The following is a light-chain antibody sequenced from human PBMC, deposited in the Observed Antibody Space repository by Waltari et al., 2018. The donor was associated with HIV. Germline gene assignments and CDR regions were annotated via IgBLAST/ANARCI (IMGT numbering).Light chain of an antibody. CDR3: QQNRYWLPIT. CDR1: QSVGTK. Sequence: EIVMTQSPATLSVSPGESATLSCRASQSVGTKLAWYQQKPGQAPRRLIYGASIRATGIPARFSGSGSGMEFTLTISSLQSEDFAVYYCQQNRYWLPITFGQGTRLEI. V-gene: IGKV3-15*01. J-gene: IGKJ5*01. CDR2: GAS.